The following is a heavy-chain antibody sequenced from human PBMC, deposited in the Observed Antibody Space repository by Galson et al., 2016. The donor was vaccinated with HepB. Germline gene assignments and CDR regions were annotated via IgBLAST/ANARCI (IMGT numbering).Heavy chain of an antibody. CDR2: INSDGSST. CDR3: VREDYGDDPIYYYYYGMDV. CDR1: GFPFSRYW. D-gene: IGHD4-17*01. Sequence: CAASGFPFSRYWMHWVRQAPGKGLVWVSRINSDGSSTTYADSVKGRFTISRDNAKNTLYLQMNSLRAEDTALYYCVREDYGDDPIYYYYYGMDVWGQGTTVSVSS. J-gene: IGHJ6*02. V-gene: IGHV3-74*01.